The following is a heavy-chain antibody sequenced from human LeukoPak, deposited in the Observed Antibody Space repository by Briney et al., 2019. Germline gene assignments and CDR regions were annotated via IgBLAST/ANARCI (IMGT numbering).Heavy chain of an antibody. CDR3: ARGLSEDGTTNAFDV. D-gene: IGHD1-26*01. CDR1: GYNFVNYW. Sequence: GESLKISCEVSGYNFVNYWIGWVRQMPGRGLEWMGIIYPGDSDTKYSPSFQGRVTISVDTSINTVFLQWSSLKASDSATYYCARGLSEDGTTNAFDVWGLGTVVTVSS. J-gene: IGHJ3*01. CDR2: IYPGDSDT. V-gene: IGHV5-51*01.